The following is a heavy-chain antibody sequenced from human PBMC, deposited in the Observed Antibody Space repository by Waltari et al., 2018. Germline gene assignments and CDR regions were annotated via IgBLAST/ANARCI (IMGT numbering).Heavy chain of an antibody. CDR3: ARDPEITIFGVVIGSYFDY. CDR2: IYYSGST. Sequence: QLQLQESGPGLVKPSETLSLTCTVSGGSISSSSYYWAWIRQPPGKGLEWIGSIYYSGSTYYNPSLKSRVTISVDTSKNQFSLKLSSVTAADTAVYYCARDPEITIFGVVIGSYFDYWGQGTLVTVSS. D-gene: IGHD3-3*01. J-gene: IGHJ4*02. V-gene: IGHV4-39*07. CDR1: GGSISSSSYY.